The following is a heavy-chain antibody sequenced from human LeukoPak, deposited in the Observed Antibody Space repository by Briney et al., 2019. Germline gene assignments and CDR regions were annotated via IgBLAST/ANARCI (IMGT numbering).Heavy chain of an antibody. Sequence: LETLSLTCAVYGGSFSGYDWSWIRQPPGKGLEWIGEINHSGSTNYNPSLKSRVTISVDTSKNQFSLKLSSVTAADTAVYYCARADIVVVPAATDGRGGMDVWGKGTTVTVSS. J-gene: IGHJ6*04. D-gene: IGHD2-2*01. CDR1: GGSFSGYD. CDR3: ARADIVVVPAATDGRGGMDV. CDR2: INHSGST. V-gene: IGHV4-34*01.